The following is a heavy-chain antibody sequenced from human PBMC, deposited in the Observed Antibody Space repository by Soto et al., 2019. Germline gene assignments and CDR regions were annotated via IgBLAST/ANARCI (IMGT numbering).Heavy chain of an antibody. CDR1: GGSISSGGYY. Sequence: QVQLQESGPGLVKPSQTLSLTCTVSGGSISSGGYYWSWIRQHPGKGLEWIGYIYYSGSTYYNPSLKSRVTISVDTSKNQSSLKLSSGTAAATAVYYCARDQSGYGQLSAFDIWGQGTMVTVSS. D-gene: IGHD5-12*01. CDR2: IYYSGST. CDR3: ARDQSGYGQLSAFDI. V-gene: IGHV4-31*03. J-gene: IGHJ3*02.